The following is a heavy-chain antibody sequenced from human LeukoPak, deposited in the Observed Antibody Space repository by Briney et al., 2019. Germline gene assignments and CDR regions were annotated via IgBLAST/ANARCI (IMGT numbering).Heavy chain of an antibody. J-gene: IGHJ4*02. CDR3: ARAAVGPFDY. CDR1: GFSFSSFA. Sequence: PGGSLRLSCAASGFSFSSFAMHWVRQAPGKGLEWVAVISKDGGNKYYADSVKGRFTVSRDNSKNTLYLQMNSLRAEGTAVYYCARAAVGPFDYWGQGTLVTVSS. V-gene: IGHV3-30-3*01. CDR2: ISKDGGNK.